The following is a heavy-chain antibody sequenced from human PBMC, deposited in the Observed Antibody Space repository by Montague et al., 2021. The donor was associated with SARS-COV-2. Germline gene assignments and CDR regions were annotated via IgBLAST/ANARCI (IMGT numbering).Heavy chain of an antibody. V-gene: IGHV4-34*01. CDR2: INHSGST. CDR1: GGSFSGYY. D-gene: IGHD3-10*01. J-gene: IGHJ6*02. CDR3: ARGSGVYYYYYYGMDV. Sequence: SETLSLTCAVYGGSFSGYYWSWIRQPPGKGLEWIGEINHSGSTNYNPFLKSRVTISVDTSKNQFSLKLSSVTAADTAVYYCARGSGVYYYYYYGMDVWGQGTTVTVSS.